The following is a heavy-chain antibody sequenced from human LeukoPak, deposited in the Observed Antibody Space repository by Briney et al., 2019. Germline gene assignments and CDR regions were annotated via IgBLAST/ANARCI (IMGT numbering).Heavy chain of an antibody. Sequence: PSETLSLTCTVSGSSVSNHWWIWIRQPAGKGLEWIGRISSRGYTNYNPSLKSRVAMSVDTSKNQFSLKLNSVTAADTAVYYCVRTMTREWGGWYDNDYWGRGTLVTVSS. V-gene: IGHV4-4*07. CDR1: GSSVSNHW. CDR2: ISSRGYT. J-gene: IGHJ4*03. CDR3: VRTMTREWGGWYDNDY. D-gene: IGHD6-19*01.